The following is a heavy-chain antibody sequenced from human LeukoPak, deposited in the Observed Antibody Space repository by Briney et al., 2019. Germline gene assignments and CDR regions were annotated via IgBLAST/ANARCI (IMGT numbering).Heavy chain of an antibody. V-gene: IGHV3-74*01. CDR3: ARDVGNFDY. CDR1: GFTFSNYW. Sequence: PGRSLRLSCEASGFTFSNYWMHWVRQAPGKGLVWVSRINGDGISTGYADSVKGRFTVSRDNAKKTLYLQMNSLRAEDTAVYYCARDVGNFDYWGQGTLVTVSS. CDR2: INGDGIST. J-gene: IGHJ4*02.